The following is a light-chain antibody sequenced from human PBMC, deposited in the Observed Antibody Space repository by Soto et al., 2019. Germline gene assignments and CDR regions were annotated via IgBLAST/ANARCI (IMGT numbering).Light chain of an antibody. V-gene: IGKV1-5*03. CDR2: KAT. Sequence: DIQMTQSPSTLSASVGDRVTITCRASQSITTWLAWYQQKPGKAPKLLIYKATNLQSGVPSRFSGSGSGTEFSLTISILQPDDFATYYCQRYSDYQYIFGQGTKLEIK. J-gene: IGKJ2*01. CDR1: QSITTW. CDR3: QRYSDYQYI.